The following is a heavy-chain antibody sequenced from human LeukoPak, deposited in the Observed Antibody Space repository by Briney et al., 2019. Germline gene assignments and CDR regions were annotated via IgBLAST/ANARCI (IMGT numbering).Heavy chain of an antibody. J-gene: IGHJ6*03. CDR3: ARDLHLIYSSSSRSIAGYYMDV. D-gene: IGHD6-6*01. CDR1: GYTFTGYY. CDR2: INPNSGGT. V-gene: IGHV1-2*02. Sequence: GASVKVSCKASGYTFTGYYMHWVRQAPGQGLEWMGWINPNSGGTNYAQKFQGRVTMTRDTSISTAYMELSRLRSDDTAVYYCARDLHLIYSSSSRSIAGYYMDVWGKGTTVTVSS.